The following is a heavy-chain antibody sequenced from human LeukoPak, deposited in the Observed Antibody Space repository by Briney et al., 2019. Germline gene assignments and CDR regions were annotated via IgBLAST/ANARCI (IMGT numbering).Heavy chain of an antibody. CDR2: ISYDGSKK. Sequence: GGSLRLSCAASGFTFSSYGMHWVRQAPGKGLEWVAVISYDGSKKYYGDSVKGRFTISRDNSKNTLYLQMNRLRAEDTSVYYCAEGVITMIVADYMDVWGKGTTVTVSS. D-gene: IGHD3-22*01. CDR3: AEGVITMIVADYMDV. J-gene: IGHJ6*03. CDR1: GFTFSSYG. V-gene: IGHV3-30*18.